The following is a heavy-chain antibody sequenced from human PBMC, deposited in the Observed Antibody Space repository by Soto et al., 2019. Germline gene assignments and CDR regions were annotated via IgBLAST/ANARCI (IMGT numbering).Heavy chain of an antibody. V-gene: IGHV4-31*03. CDR2: IYYSGNT. Sequence: QLLESGPGLVETSQTLSLICTVSGGSISSGGYYWSWIRQHPGKGLEWIAYIYYSGNTFYNPSLQSRVTISVDTSKNQFSLKLSSVTAADTAVYYCASVVVTASYYYYAMDVWGQGTTVTGSS. CDR1: GGSISSGGYY. CDR3: ASVVVTASYYYYAMDV. D-gene: IGHD2-15*01. J-gene: IGHJ6*02.